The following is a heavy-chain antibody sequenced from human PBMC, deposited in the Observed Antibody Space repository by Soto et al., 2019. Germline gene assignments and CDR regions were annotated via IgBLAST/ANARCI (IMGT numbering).Heavy chain of an antibody. V-gene: IGHV4-59*01. CDR3: ASEIQQYDVFVN. Sequence: SETLSLTCTVSGGSISRYFWSWIRQPPGKGLECIGYIYYTGTTYYNPSLKSRVTISLDTSKNQFFLKVGFVTAGDTAVYYWASEIQQYDVFVNGGQETMVKVSS. D-gene: IGHD4-4*01. CDR2: IYYTGTT. CDR1: GGSISRYF. J-gene: IGHJ3*02.